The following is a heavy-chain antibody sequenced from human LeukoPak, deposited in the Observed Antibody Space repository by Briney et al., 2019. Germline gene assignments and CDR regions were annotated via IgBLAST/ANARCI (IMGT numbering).Heavy chain of an antibody. CDR1: GFTFSSHA. J-gene: IGHJ4*02. Sequence: GGSLRLSCAASGFTFSSHAMSWVRQAPGKGLEWVSAISGSGGSTYYADSVKGRFTISRDNSKNTLYLQMNGLRAEDTAVYYCAKLGGLGSPLDYWGQGTLVTVSS. D-gene: IGHD6-25*01. CDR3: AKLGGLGSPLDY. V-gene: IGHV3-23*01. CDR2: ISGSGGST.